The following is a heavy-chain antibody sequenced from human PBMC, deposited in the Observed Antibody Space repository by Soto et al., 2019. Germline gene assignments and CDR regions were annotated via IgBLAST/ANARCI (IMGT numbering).Heavy chain of an antibody. D-gene: IGHD1-1*01. V-gene: IGHV5-10-1*01. Sequence: GESLKISCKGSGYSFTSYWISWVRQMPGKGLEWMGRIDPSDSYTNYSPSFQGQVTISADKSTSTAYLQWSSLRASDTATYHCAHAIHGTTYFNWGQGTLVTVSS. CDR1: GYSFTSYW. CDR2: IDPSDSYT. CDR3: AHAIHGTTYFN. J-gene: IGHJ4*02.